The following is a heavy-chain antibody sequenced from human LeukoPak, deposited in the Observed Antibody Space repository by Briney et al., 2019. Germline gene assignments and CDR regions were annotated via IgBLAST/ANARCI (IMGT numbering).Heavy chain of an antibody. CDR1: GGSISSSSYY. D-gene: IGHD2-15*01. CDR2: IYYSGST. J-gene: IGHJ5*02. CDR3: ARVGCSGGSCYSPDP. V-gene: IGHV4-39*07. Sequence: SETLSLTCTVSGGSISSSSYYWGWIRQPPGKGLEWIGSIYYSGSTYYNPSLKSRVTISVDTSKNQFSLKLSSVTAADTAVYYCARVGCSGGSCYSPDPWGQGTLVTVSS.